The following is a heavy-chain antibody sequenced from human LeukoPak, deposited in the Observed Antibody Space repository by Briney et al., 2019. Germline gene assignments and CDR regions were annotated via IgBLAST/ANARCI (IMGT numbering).Heavy chain of an antibody. D-gene: IGHD6-19*01. CDR3: AREAAVAGTGDY. J-gene: IGHJ4*02. CDR2: IWYDGSNK. V-gene: IGHV3-33*01. Sequence: GGSLRLSCAASGFTFSSYGMHWVRQAPGKGLEWVAVIWYDGSNKYYADSVKGRFTISRDNAKNSLYLQMNSLRAEDTAVYYCAREAAVAGTGDYWGQGTLVTVSS. CDR1: GFTFSSYG.